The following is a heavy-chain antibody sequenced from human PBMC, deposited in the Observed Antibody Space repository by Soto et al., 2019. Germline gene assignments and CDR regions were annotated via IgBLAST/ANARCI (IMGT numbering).Heavy chain of an antibody. D-gene: IGHD2-15*01. V-gene: IGHV1-69*05. J-gene: IGHJ4*02. CDR3: ARELGGWPDY. Sequence: GASVKVSCKASGGTFSSYAISWVRQAPGQGLEWMGGIIPIFGTANYAQKFQGRVTITRDTSASTAYMELSSLRSEDTAVYYCARELGGWPDYWGPGTLVTVSS. CDR2: IIPIFGTA. CDR1: GGTFSSYA.